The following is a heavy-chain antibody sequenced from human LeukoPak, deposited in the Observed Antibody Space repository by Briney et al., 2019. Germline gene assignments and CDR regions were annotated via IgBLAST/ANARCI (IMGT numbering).Heavy chain of an antibody. CDR1: GFTFSSYD. CDR2: ISTSGGST. D-gene: IGHD3-9*01. Sequence: GGSLRLSCAASGFTFSSYDMSWVRQAPGKGLEWVSTISTSGGSTYYTDSVKGRFTISRDNSKNTLYLQMNSLRAEDTAVYYCAKAVNFDWLPNDYWGQGTQVTVSS. CDR3: AKAVNFDWLPNDY. J-gene: IGHJ4*02. V-gene: IGHV3-23*01.